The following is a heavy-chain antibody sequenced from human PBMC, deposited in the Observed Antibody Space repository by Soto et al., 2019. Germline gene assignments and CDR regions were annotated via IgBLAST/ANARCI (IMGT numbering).Heavy chain of an antibody. D-gene: IGHD3-3*01. J-gene: IGHJ6*02. V-gene: IGHV3-21*01. CDR3: ARAVYDFWSGYYGYYYYGMDV. Sequence: GGSLRLSCAASGFTFSSYSVNWVRQAPGKGLEWVSSISSSSSYIYYADSVKGRFTISRDNAKNSLYLQMNSLRAEDTAVYYCARAVYDFWSGYYGYYYYGMDVWGQGTTVTVSS. CDR1: GFTFSSYS. CDR2: ISSSSSYI.